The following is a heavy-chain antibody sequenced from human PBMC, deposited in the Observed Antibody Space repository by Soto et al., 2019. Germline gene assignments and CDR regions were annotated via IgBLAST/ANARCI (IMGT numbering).Heavy chain of an antibody. V-gene: IGHV1-69*12. Sequence: QVQLVQSGAEVKKPGSSVKVSCKASGGTFRSYVTSWVRQAPGQGLEWLGGIIPMYGTTYYAQTFQGRVTISADESTSTAFMELSSLRSEDTAVYYCARIGPLDWIDDYWGQGTLVTVSS. J-gene: IGHJ4*02. CDR1: GGTFRSYV. CDR3: ARIGPLDWIDDY. D-gene: IGHD1-1*01. CDR2: IIPMYGTT.